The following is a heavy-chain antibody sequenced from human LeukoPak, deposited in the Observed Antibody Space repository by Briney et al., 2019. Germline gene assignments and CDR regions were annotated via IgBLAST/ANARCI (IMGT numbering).Heavy chain of an antibody. V-gene: IGHV3-20*04. CDR3: ASGINWVEY. Sequence: GGSLRLSCAASGFTFDDYGMTWVRQAPGKGLEWVSGINWNGGSTGYADSVKGRFTISRDNAKSSLSLQMNSLRAEDTALYYCASGINWVEYWGQGILVTVSS. D-gene: IGHD7-27*01. J-gene: IGHJ4*02. CDR2: INWNGGST. CDR1: GFTFDDYG.